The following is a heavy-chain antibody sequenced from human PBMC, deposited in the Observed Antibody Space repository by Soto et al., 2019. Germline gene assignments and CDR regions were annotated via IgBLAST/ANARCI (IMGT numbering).Heavy chain of an antibody. CDR2: ISGSGFKK. D-gene: IGHD1-26*01. CDR1: GVIVEKFG. CDR3: AKNQGVELVPLATVDWFDP. J-gene: IGHJ5*02. V-gene: IGHV3-23*01. Sequence: PVGSLRLSCAASGVIVEKFGMSWVRQAPGKGLEWISSISGSGFKKYYADSVKGRFTISRDNSKSTVYLELNNLSAEDTAVYHCAKNQGVELVPLATVDWFDPWGQGSVVTVSS.